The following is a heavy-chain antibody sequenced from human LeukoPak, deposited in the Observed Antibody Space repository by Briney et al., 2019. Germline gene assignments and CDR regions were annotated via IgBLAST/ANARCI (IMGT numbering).Heavy chain of an antibody. CDR1: GYTFTSYG. V-gene: IGHV1-18*01. Sequence: EASVKVSCKASGYTFTSYGISWVRQAPGQGLEWMGWISAYNGNTNYAQKFQGRVTMTRNTSISTAYMELSSLRSEDTAVYYCARVTRPGQSFDYWGQGTLVTVSS. CDR3: ARVTRPGQSFDY. CDR2: ISAYNGNT. J-gene: IGHJ4*02. D-gene: IGHD3-10*01.